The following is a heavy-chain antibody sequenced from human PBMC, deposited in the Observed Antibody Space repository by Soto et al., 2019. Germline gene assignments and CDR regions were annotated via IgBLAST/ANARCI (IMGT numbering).Heavy chain of an antibody. CDR1: GGSINGFY. CDR2: IHDSGST. J-gene: IGHJ4*02. Sequence: PSETLSLTCTVFGGSINGFYGXWIRQPPGKGLEWIAYIHDSGSTKYNSSVKSRVTISVDKSKNQFSLDLSSVTAADTAVYYCARVRGYYDSTGYLYYFDYWGQGALVTVSS. CDR3: ARVRGYYDSTGYLYYFDY. D-gene: IGHD3-22*01. V-gene: IGHV4-59*01.